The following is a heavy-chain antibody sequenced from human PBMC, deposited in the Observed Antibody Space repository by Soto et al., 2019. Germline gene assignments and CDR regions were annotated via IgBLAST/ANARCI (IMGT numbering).Heavy chain of an antibody. J-gene: IGHJ5*02. D-gene: IGHD3-10*01. Sequence: GASVKVSCKASGYTFTSYGISWVRQAPGQGLEWMGWISAYNGNTNYAQKLQGRVTMTTDTSTSTAYMELRSLRSDDTAVYYCARVRVTTDPPHWFDLWGQGTLVTVSS. CDR3: ARVRVTTDPPHWFDL. CDR1: GYTFTSYG. CDR2: ISAYNGNT. V-gene: IGHV1-18*01.